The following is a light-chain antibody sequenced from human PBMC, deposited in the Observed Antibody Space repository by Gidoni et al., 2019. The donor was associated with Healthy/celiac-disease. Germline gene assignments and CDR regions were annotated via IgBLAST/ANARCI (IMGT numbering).Light chain of an antibody. CDR3: QQRSNWPT. J-gene: IGKJ5*01. CDR2: DAS. CDR1: QSVSSY. Sequence: ELVSTQYPATLSLSPGERATLSCRASQSVSSYLAWYQQKPGQAPRLLIYDASNRATGIPARFSGSGAGTDFTLTSSSLEPEDFAVYYCQQRSNWPTFGQGTRLEIK. V-gene: IGKV3-11*01.